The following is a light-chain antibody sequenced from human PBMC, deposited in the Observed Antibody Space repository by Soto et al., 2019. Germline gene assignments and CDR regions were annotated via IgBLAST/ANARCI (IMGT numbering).Light chain of an antibody. V-gene: IGLV1-40*01. CDR1: SSNIGSNT. J-gene: IGLJ2*01. Sequence: QSVLTQPPSASGTPGQRVTISCSGSSSNIGSNTVSWYQQLPGTAPKLLIYGNSNRPSGVPDRFSGSKSGTSASLAITGLQAEDEADYYCQSYDSSLSGVVFGGGTKLTVL. CDR2: GNS. CDR3: QSYDSSLSGVV.